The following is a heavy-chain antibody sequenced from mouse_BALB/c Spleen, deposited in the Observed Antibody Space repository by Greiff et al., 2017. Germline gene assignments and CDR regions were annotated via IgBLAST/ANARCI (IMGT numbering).Heavy chain of an antibody. CDR3: ARAPYYGSSYYAMDY. D-gene: IGHD1-1*01. Sequence: EVKLVESGPSLVKPSQTLSLTCSVTGDSITSGYWNWIRKFPGNKLEYMGYISYSGSTYYNPSLKSRISITRDTSKNQYYLQLNSVTTEDTATYYCARAPYYGSSYYAMDYWGQGTSVTVSS. J-gene: IGHJ4*01. CDR2: ISYSGST. CDR1: GDSITSGY. V-gene: IGHV3-8*02.